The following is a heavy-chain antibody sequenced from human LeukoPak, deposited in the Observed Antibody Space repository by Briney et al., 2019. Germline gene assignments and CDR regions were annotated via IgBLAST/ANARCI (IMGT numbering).Heavy chain of an antibody. Sequence: ASVKVSCKVSGYTLTELSMHWVRQAPGKGLEWMGGFDPVDGETIYAQKFQGRVTMTEDTSTDTAYMELSSLRSEDTAVYYCATFPLDTAMAEHYWGQGTLVTVSS. CDR2: FDPVDGET. CDR1: GYTLTELS. V-gene: IGHV1-24*01. D-gene: IGHD5-18*01. CDR3: ATFPLDTAMAEHY. J-gene: IGHJ4*02.